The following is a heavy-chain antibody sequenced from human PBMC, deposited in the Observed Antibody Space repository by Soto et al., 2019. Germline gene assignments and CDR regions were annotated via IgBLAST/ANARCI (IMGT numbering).Heavy chain of an antibody. CDR1: GGSISTYY. V-gene: IGHV4-59*08. Sequence: SETLSLTCTVSGGSISTYYWSWIRQPPGKRLEWIAYVNYNGSTNYNPSLKSRVTISVDTSKNQFSLKLTSVTAADTAVYYCARHSHHGYDGSYFYFYMDVWGKGTTVT. CDR3: ARHSHHGYDGSYFYFYMDV. J-gene: IGHJ6*03. CDR2: VNYNGST. D-gene: IGHD5-12*01.